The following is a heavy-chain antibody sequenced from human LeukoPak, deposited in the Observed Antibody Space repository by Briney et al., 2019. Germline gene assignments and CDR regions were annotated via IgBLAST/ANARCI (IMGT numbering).Heavy chain of an antibody. CDR3: ARHDTSHYYYYYMDV. Sequence: SETLSLTCTVSGGSISSNSYYWSWIRQPPGKGLEWIGYIYYSGSTNYNPSLKSRVTISVDTSKNQFSLKLSSVTAADTAVYYCARHDTSHYYYYYMDVWGKGTTVTVSS. D-gene: IGHD3-22*01. CDR2: IYYSGST. J-gene: IGHJ6*03. CDR1: GGSISSNSYY. V-gene: IGHV4-61*01.